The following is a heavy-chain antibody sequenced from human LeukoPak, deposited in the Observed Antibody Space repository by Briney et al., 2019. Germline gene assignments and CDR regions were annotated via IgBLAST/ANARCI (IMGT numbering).Heavy chain of an antibody. J-gene: IGHJ4*02. D-gene: IGHD3-10*01. CDR1: GFTFSSYW. CDR2: INSDGSST. Sequence: GGSLRLSCAASGFTFSSYWMHWVRQAPGKGLVWVSRINSDGSSTSYADSVKGRLTISRDNAKNTLYLQMNSLRAEDTAVYYCARNLYSVVRDFDDWGQGTLVTVSS. V-gene: IGHV3-74*01. CDR3: ARNLYSVVRDFDD.